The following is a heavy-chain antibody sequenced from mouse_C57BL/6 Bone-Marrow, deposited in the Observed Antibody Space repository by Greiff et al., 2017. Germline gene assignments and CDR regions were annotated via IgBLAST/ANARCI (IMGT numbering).Heavy chain of an antibody. D-gene: IGHD1-1*01. Sequence: VQLQQSGAELVRPGASVKLSCKASGYTFTDYYINWVKQRPGQGLEWIARIYPGSGNTYYNEKFKGKATLTAEKSSSTAYMQLSSLTSEDSAVYFCARGATVVNFDYWGQGTTLTVSS. CDR2: IYPGSGNT. CDR1: GYTFTDYY. J-gene: IGHJ2*01. CDR3: ARGATVVNFDY. V-gene: IGHV1-76*01.